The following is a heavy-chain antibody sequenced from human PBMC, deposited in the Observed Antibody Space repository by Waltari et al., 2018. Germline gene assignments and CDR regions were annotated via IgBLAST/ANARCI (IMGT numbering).Heavy chain of an antibody. J-gene: IGHJ4*02. CDR2: VDPQDGET. V-gene: IGHV1-69-2*01. CDR1: GYTFTDYS. D-gene: IGHD2-21*01. Sequence: EVQLVQSGAEVKKPGATVKISCKASGYTFTDYSMHWVQQAPGKGLEWMGRVDPQDGETIYAEKFQGRVTITADTATDTAYMELSSLRSEDTAVYYCATPAYCGGDCYFPHFDYWGQGTLVSVSS. CDR3: ATPAYCGGDCYFPHFDY.